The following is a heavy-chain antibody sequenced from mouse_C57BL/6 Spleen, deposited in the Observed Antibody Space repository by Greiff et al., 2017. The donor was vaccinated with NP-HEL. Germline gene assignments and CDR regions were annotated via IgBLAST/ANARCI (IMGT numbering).Heavy chain of an antibody. CDR2: IYPGSGST. CDR1: GYTFTSYW. CDR3: ARGGITTVVWAMDY. J-gene: IGHJ4*01. D-gene: IGHD1-1*01. V-gene: IGHV1-55*01. Sequence: VQLQQPGAELVKPGASVKMSCKASGYTFTSYWITWVKQRPGQGLEWIGDIYPGSGSTNYNEKFKSKATLTVDTSSSTAYMQLSSLTSEDSAVYYCARGGITTVVWAMDYWGQGTSVTVSS.